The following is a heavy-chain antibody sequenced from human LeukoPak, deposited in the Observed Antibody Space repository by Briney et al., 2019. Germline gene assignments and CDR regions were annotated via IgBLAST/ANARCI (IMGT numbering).Heavy chain of an antibody. J-gene: IGHJ4*02. CDR3: ARIITAAGSDY. V-gene: IGHV3-23*01. CDR2: ISADGAGR. CDR1: GFTFSTYA. Sequence: PGGSLRLSCAASGFTFSTYAMSWVRQAPGKGLGWVSSISADGAGRYYADSVKGRFIISRDNSRNTLYMQMISLRAEDTAVYYCARIITAAGSDYWGQGTLVTVSS. D-gene: IGHD2-15*01.